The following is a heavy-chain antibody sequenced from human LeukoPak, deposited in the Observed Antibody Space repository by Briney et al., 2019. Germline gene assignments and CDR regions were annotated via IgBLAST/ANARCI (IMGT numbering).Heavy chain of an antibody. CDR3: TRDPPTKY. V-gene: IGHV3-49*03. Sequence: GGSPRLSCTASGFTFGAYTITWIRQAPGRGLEWVGFIRNKADGGTPEYAASVKGRFTISRDDSKNIAYLQMNSLKTDDTAVYYCTRDPPTKYWGQGTLVSVSS. D-gene: IGHD1-26*01. CDR1: GFTFGAYT. CDR2: IRNKADGGTP. J-gene: IGHJ4*02.